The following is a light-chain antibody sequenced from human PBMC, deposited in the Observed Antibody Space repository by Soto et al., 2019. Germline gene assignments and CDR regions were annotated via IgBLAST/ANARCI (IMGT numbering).Light chain of an antibody. CDR2: EVS. V-gene: IGLV2-14*01. CDR1: SSDVGGYNY. CDR3: SSYTSSSTPDV. Sequence: QSVLTQPASVSGSPGQSIPISCTGTSSDVGGYNYVSWYQQYPGKAPKLMIYEVSNRPSGVSNRSSGSKSGNTASLTISGLQAEDEADYYCSSYTSSSTPDVFGTGTKVTVL. J-gene: IGLJ1*01.